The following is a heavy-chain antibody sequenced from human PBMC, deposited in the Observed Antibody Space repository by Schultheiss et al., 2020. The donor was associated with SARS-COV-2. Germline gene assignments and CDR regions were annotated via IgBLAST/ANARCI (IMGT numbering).Heavy chain of an antibody. D-gene: IGHD6-6*01. V-gene: IGHV3-21*04. CDR1: GFTFSSYE. CDR3: AKDIRQLVSEYFQH. CDR2: ISGSSSYI. Sequence: GESLKISCAASGFTFSSYEMNWVRQAPGKGLEWVSSISGSSSYIYYADSVKGRFTISRDNSKNTLYLQMNILRAEDTAVYYCAKDIRQLVSEYFQHWGQGTLVTVSS. J-gene: IGHJ1*01.